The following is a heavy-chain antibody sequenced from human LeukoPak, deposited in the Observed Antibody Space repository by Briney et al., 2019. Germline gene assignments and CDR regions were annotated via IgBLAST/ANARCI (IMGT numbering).Heavy chain of an antibody. D-gene: IGHD6-13*01. CDR2: IYSGGST. J-gene: IGHJ4*02. CDR3: ARHGANLHSTGYSSSWYFDY. Sequence: PGGSLRLSCAASGFTVSSNYMSWVRQAPGKGLEWVSVIYSGGSTYYADSVKGRFTISRDNSKNSLYLQMNSLRAEDTAVYYCARHGANLHSTGYSSSWYFDYWGQGTLVTVSS. V-gene: IGHV3-66*04. CDR1: GFTVSSNY.